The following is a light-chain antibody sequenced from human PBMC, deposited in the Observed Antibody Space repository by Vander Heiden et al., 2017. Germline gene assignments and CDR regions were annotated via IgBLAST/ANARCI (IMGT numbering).Light chain of an antibody. CDR1: QNINHF. J-gene: IGKJ4*01. CDR2: DAS. CDR3: QQVDTWPLT. Sequence: EIVLTQPPATLSLSPGESATLSCRASQNINHFLAWYQHKPGQTPRLLFYDASKRATGIPARFSGTGSGTDFTLAISSLEPEDCAVYYCQQVDTWPLTFGGGTKVEIK. V-gene: IGKV3-11*01.